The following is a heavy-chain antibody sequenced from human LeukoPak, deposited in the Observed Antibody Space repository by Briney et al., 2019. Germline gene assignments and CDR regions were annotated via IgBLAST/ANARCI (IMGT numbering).Heavy chain of an antibody. CDR1: GFTFDDYA. V-gene: IGHV3-9*01. CDR3: ARRGGGGDWGDFDI. J-gene: IGHJ3*02. D-gene: IGHD2-21*02. CDR2: ISWNSGSI. Sequence: GGSLRLSCAASGFTFDDYAMHWVRQAPGKGLEWVSGISWNSGSIGYADSVKGRFTISRDNAKNSLYLDMNSLRGDDTAVYYCARRGGGGDWGDFDIWGQGTMVTVSS.